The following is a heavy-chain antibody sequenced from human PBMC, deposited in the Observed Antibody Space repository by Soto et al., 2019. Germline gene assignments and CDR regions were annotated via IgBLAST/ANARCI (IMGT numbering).Heavy chain of an antibody. CDR3: ARVHHYSNYVSFYYYYYGMDV. Sequence: PGGSLRLSXAASGFTFSSYSMNWVRQAPGKGLEWVSSISSSSSYIYYADSVKGRFTISRDNAKNSLYLQMNSLRAEDTAVYYCARVHHYSNYVSFYYYYYGMDVWGQGTTVTVSS. V-gene: IGHV3-21*01. CDR1: GFTFSSYS. J-gene: IGHJ6*02. CDR2: ISSSSSYI. D-gene: IGHD4-4*01.